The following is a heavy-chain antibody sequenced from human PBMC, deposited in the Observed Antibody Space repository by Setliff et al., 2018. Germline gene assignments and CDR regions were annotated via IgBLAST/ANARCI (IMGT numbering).Heavy chain of an antibody. CDR1: GSSVTSFYYY. D-gene: IGHD2-2*01. CDR2: ISHGVST. Sequence: SETLSLTCTVSGSSVTSFYYYWSWIRQPPGKGLEYIGHISHGVSTSYSPSLKSRLSISADTSKNQFSLKLTSVTAADTAVYYCARTLCTTTSCFYFHYWGQGTVVTVSS. J-gene: IGHJ4*02. CDR3: ARTLCTTTSCFYFHY. V-gene: IGHV4-30-4*01.